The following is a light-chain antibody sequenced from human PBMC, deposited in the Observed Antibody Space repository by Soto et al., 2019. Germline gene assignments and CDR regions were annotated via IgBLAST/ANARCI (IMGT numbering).Light chain of an antibody. CDR2: DAS. CDR1: QSISFN. V-gene: IGKV3-15*01. Sequence: EIVMTQSPAALSVSPGERVTLSCRASQSISFNLAWYQQKPGQAPRLLIYDASTRATGIPARYSGSGSGTEFNFTISSLQSEDFAVYFCQQYNKWPRTFGQGTKVDIK. CDR3: QQYNKWPRT. J-gene: IGKJ1*01.